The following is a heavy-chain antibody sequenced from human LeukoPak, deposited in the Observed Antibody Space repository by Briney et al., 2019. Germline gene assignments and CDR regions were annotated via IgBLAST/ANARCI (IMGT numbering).Heavy chain of an antibody. CDR2: IYHSGST. D-gene: IGHD1-26*01. V-gene: IGHV4-4*02. J-gene: IGHJ4*02. Sequence: SGTLSLTCAVSGGSISSSNWWSWVRPPPGKGLEWIGEIYHSGSTNYNPSLKSRVTISVDTSKNQFSLKLSSATAADTAVYYCARGTIVGATARFDYWGQGTLVTASS. CDR3: ARGTIVGATARFDY. CDR1: GGSISSSNW.